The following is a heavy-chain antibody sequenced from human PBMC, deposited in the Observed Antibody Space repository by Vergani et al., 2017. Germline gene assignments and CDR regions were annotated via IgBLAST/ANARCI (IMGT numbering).Heavy chain of an antibody. CDR2: HYDTGRP. CDR3: ARVNTETNGHLYYYYYMDV. J-gene: IGHJ6*03. Sequence: QVQLQQWGGGLLKPSETLSLTCVVNGGSFTSYHWTWIRQSPGEGLVWVGDHYDTGRPDYNPSLKSRLTMSVDKSRTPFSLTFNSVTSTDTAIYFFARVNTETNGHLYYYYYMDVWGQGTAVTVS. CDR1: GGSFTSYH. D-gene: IGHD4-11*01. V-gene: IGHV4-34*01.